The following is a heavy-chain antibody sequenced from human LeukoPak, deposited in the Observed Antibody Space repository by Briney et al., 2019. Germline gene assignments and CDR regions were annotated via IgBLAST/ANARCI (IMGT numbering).Heavy chain of an antibody. CDR2: ISAYNGNT. CDR1: GYTFTSYG. J-gene: IGHJ5*02. V-gene: IGHV1-18*01. D-gene: IGHD2-15*01. CDR3: ARNFYYGYCSGGSCYSFDP. Sequence: ASVKVSCKASGYTFTSYGISWVRQAPGQGLEWMGWISAYNGNTNYAQKLQGRVTMTTDTSTSTAYMELRSLRSDDTAVYYCARNFYYGYCSGGSCYSFDPWGQGTLVTVSS.